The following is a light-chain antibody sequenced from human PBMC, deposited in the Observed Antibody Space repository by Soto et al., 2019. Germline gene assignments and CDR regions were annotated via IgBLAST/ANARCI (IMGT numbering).Light chain of an antibody. CDR3: QQRSSWPVT. J-gene: IGKJ2*01. CDR1: QSVSSD. CDR2: DAS. V-gene: IGKV3-11*01. Sequence: EIVLTQSPATLSLSPGESATLSCRASQSVSSDLAWYQQRPGQAPRLLIYDASNRATGIPARFSGSGSGTDFTLTIRSLETEDFAVYYCQQRSSWPVTFGQGTKLEIK.